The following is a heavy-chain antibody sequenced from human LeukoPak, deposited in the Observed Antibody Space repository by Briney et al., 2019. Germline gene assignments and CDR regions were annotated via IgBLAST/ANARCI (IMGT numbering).Heavy chain of an antibody. CDR1: GYTFTGYY. CDR3: ARVPLVGATYYFDY. V-gene: IGHV1-2*02. CDR2: INPNSGDT. Sequence: ASVKVSCKASGYTFTGYYMHWVRQAPGQGLQWMGWINPNSGDTNYAQKFQGRVTMTRDTSISTAYMELSRLRSEDTAVYYCARVPLVGATYYFDYWGQGTLVTVSS. D-gene: IGHD1-26*01. J-gene: IGHJ4*02.